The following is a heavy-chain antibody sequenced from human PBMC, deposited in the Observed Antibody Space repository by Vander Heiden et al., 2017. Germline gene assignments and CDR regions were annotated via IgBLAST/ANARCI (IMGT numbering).Heavy chain of an antibody. CDR1: GFTFSDNY. Sequence: EVQLVESGGGLVQPGGSLRLSCAASGFTFSDNYMDWVRPAPGKELEWVGRIRKKANSYSTEYAASVKGRLTISRDDSKNSLYLQMDSLKTEDTAVYYCARGFCSGGTCYAGDYWGQGTLVTVSS. V-gene: IGHV3-72*01. D-gene: IGHD2-15*01. CDR2: IRKKANSYST. CDR3: ARGFCSGGTCYAGDY. J-gene: IGHJ4*02.